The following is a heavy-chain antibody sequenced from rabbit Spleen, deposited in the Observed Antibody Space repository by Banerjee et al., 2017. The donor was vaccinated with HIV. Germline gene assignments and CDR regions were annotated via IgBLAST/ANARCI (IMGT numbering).Heavy chain of an antibody. V-gene: IGHV1S45*01. CDR2: IEAGTSGFT. CDR1: GVSFSVSSY. D-gene: IGHD1-1*01. J-gene: IGHJ6*01. CDR3: ARDTSSSFSSYGMDL. Sequence: QEQLEESGGGLVQPEGSLTLTCKASGVSFSVSSYMCWVRQAPGKGLEWIACIEAGTSGFTYFANWAKGRFTISMTSSTTVTLQMTSLTAADTATYFCARDTSSSFSSYGMDLWGPGTLVTVS.